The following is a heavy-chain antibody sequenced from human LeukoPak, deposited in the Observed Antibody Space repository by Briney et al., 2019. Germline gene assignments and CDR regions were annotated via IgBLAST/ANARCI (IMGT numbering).Heavy chain of an antibody. CDR2: IIPILGIA. D-gene: IGHD3-22*01. J-gene: IGHJ4*02. Sequence: ASVTVSCTASGGTFISYAISWVRQAPGQGLEWMGRIIPILGIANYAQKFQGRVTITADKSTSTAYMELSSLRSEDTAVYYCARVRSGDSSGYYDYWGQGTLVTVSS. V-gene: IGHV1-69*04. CDR3: ARVRSGDSSGYYDY. CDR1: GGTFISYA.